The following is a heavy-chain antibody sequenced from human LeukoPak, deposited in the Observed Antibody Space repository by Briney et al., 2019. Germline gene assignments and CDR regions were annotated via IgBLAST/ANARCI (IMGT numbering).Heavy chain of an antibody. V-gene: IGHV3-74*01. J-gene: IGHJ4*02. CDR2: INSDGSSP. Sequence: GGSLRLSCAASGFAFSSYGMHWGPQAPGKALLWVSRINSDGSSPSYADSVKGRFTISRDNAKNTLYLQMTSLRAEDTAVYYCARRIAAAAAPYYFDYWGQGTLVTVSS. CDR1: GFAFSSYG. CDR3: ARRIAAAAAPYYFDY. D-gene: IGHD6-13*01.